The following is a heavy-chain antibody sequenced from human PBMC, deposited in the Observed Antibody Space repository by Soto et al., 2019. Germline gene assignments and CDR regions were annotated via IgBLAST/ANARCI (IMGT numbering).Heavy chain of an antibody. CDR1: GYTYSSYV. D-gene: IGHD3-10*01. CDR2: ISSSSSAI. V-gene: IGHV3-48*01. J-gene: IGHJ5*02. CDR3: AREGVTMVRGVTHNWFDP. Sequence: EVQLVESGGGLVQPGGSLRLSCGASGYTYSSYVMNWVRQAPGKGLEWVSYISSSSSAIYYADSVKGRFTISRDNAKNSLYLQMNSLRAEDTAVYYCAREGVTMVRGVTHNWFDPWGQGTLVAVSS.